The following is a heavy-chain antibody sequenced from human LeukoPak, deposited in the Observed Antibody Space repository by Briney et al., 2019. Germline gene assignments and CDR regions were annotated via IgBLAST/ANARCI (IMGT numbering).Heavy chain of an antibody. CDR1: GVTVSSNY. CDR3: ARDKAVNAAD. Sequence: GGSLRLSCAASGVTVSSNYMSWVRQAPGKGLEWVSVIYSGGTTYYADSVKGRFTISRDNSKSTLYLQMNSLRAEDTAVYYCARDKAVNAADWGQGTLVTVSS. V-gene: IGHV3-53*01. CDR2: IYSGGTT. D-gene: IGHD4-17*01. J-gene: IGHJ4*02.